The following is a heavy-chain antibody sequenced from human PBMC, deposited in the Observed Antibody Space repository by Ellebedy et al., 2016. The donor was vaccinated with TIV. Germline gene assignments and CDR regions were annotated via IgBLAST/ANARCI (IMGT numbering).Heavy chain of an antibody. CDR1: GYSISSGYY. CDR2: IYYTGST. CDR3: ARSPNRRFDS. V-gene: IGHV4-31*03. Sequence: MPSETLSLTCTVSGYSISSGYYWAWIRQRPGKGLEWIGYIYYTGSTSYNPSLKSRVTLSIDTPKNQFSLEVTSLTAADTAIYYCARSPNRRFDSWGQGTRVTVSS. J-gene: IGHJ4*02. D-gene: IGHD1/OR15-1a*01.